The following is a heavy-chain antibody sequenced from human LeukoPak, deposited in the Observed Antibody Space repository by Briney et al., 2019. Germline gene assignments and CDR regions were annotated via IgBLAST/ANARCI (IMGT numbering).Heavy chain of an antibody. CDR1: GYTFTGYY. V-gene: IGHV1-2*02. Sequence: ASXKVSCKASGYTFTGYYMHWVRQAPGQGLEWMGWINPNSGGTNYAQEFQGRVTMTRDTSISTAYMELSRLRSDDTAVYYCARGHDSSGYPDADYWGQGTLVTVSS. J-gene: IGHJ4*02. CDR2: INPNSGGT. CDR3: ARGHDSSGYPDADY. D-gene: IGHD3-22*01.